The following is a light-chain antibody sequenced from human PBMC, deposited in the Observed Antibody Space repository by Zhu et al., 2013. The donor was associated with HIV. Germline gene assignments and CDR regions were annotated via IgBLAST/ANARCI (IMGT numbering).Light chain of an antibody. Sequence: DIQMTQSPSTLSASVGDRVSITCRASQSINRFLAWYQQKPGKAPRRLIYLASTLQSGVPSRFSGSGSGTDFTLTISSLQPEDFATYYCLQSNSYPRTFGLGDQAGDQT. CDR1: QSINRF. CDR3: LQSNSYPRT. V-gene: IGKV1-5*01. J-gene: IGKJ2*02. CDR2: LAS.